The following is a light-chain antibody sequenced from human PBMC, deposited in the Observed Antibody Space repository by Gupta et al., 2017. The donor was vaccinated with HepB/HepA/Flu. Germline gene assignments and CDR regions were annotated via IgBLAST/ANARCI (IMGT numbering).Light chain of an antibody. CDR2: ENN. J-gene: IGLJ1*01. Sequence: QSVLTQPPPVSAAPGQKVTISCSGRNSNIENNYVSWYQQQLPGTAPKLLIYENNKRPSDIPDRFSGSKSGTSATLGITGLQTGDEADYYCGTWDNSLNEGVFGSGTRVTVL. CDR1: NSNIENNY. V-gene: IGLV1-51*02. CDR3: GTWDNSLNEGV.